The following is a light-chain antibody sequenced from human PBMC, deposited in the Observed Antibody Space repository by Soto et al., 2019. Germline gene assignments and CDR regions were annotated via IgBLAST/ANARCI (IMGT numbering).Light chain of an antibody. CDR1: ESVSNN. CDR3: QPYSIWRT. J-gene: IGKJ1*01. Sequence: EIVMTQSTATLSLYPGERANRCGRASESVSNNLAWYQQKAGQAPRLLIYGASTRATGIPARFSGSGSGTEFTLTLSSLQSEDFAVYYCQPYSIWRTFGQGTKVDIK. V-gene: IGKV3-15*01. CDR2: GAS.